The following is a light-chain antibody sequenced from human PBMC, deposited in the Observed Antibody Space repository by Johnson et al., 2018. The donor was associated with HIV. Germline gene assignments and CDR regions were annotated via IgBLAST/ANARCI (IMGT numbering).Light chain of an antibody. CDR2: DNY. V-gene: IGLV1-51*01. CDR1: TSNIGNND. Sequence: QSVLTQPPSVSAAPGQKVTFSCSGSTSNIGNNDVSWYRHLPGTAPKLIIYDNYKRPSGIPDRFSGSKSGTSATLDITGLQTGDEADYYCGTWDSSLSFYVFGTGTKVTV. CDR3: GTWDSSLSFYV. J-gene: IGLJ1*01.